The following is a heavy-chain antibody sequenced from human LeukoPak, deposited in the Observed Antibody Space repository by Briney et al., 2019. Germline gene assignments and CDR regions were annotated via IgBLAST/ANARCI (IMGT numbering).Heavy chain of an antibody. CDR2: ISGSGGST. CDR1: GFTFSSYA. V-gene: IGHV3-23*01. D-gene: IGHD2-21*02. J-gene: IGHJ2*01. CDR3: AKFHSPGRVTHFYWYFDL. Sequence: GGSLRLSCAASGFTFSSYAMSWVRQAPGKGLEWVSTISGSGGSTDYADSVKGRFTLSGDNSKNTLFLQVNSLRADDTAVYYCAKFHSPGRVTHFYWYFDLWGRGTLVTVSS.